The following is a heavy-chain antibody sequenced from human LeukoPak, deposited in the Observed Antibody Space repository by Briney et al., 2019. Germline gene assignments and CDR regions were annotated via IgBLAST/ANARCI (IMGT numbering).Heavy chain of an antibody. V-gene: IGHV1-18*01. CDR1: GYTFTSYG. D-gene: IGHD3-10*01. CDR3: ATAALPYYYGSGRGGDFDY. CDR2: ISAYNGNT. J-gene: IGHJ4*02. Sequence: ASVKVSCKASGYTFTSYGISWVRQAPGQGLEWMGWISAYNGNTNYAQKLQGRVTMTTDTSTSTAYMELRSLRSDDTAVYYCATAALPYYYGSGRGGDFDYWGQGTLVTVSS.